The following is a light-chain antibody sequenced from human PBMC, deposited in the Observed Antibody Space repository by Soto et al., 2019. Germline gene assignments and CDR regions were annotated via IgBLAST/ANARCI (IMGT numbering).Light chain of an antibody. V-gene: IGLV2-14*01. CDR2: EVS. J-gene: IGLJ2*01. CDR3: TSYTSSSHVL. Sequence: QSVLTQPASVSGSPGQSITISCTGTSSDVGGYNYVSWYQQHPGKAPKLMIYEVSNRPSGVSNRFSGSKSGNTASLTISGLQAVDEADYYCTSYTSSSHVLFGGGTKVTV. CDR1: SSDVGGYNY.